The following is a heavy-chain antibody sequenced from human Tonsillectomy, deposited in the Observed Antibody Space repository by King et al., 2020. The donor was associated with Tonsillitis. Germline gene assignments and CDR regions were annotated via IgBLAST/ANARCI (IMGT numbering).Heavy chain of an antibody. J-gene: IGHJ4*02. D-gene: IGHD2-15*01. CDR2: IGLSNTNT. CDR3: ARGEGYCSGGTCYRYFDQ. V-gene: IGHV3-23*04. CDR1: GFTFSSSV. Sequence: VQLVESGGGLAQPGGSLRLSCAASGFTFSSSVMTCVRQAPGKGLDWVSIIGLSNTNTFYTDSVKGRFTISRDNSKNTVDLQMNSLRVEDTAIYYCARGEGYCSGGTCYRYFDQWGQGTLVTVSS.